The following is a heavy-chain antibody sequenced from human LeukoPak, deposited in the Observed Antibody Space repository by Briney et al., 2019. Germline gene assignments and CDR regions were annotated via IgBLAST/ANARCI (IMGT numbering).Heavy chain of an antibody. Sequence: GGSLRLSCAASGFTFSSYAMGWVRQAPGKGLEWVANIQQDGSEKYYVDSVKGRFTISRDNAKNSLYLQMNSLRAEDTAVYYCARAIGGSASYWGQGTLVTVSS. CDR3: ARAIGGSASY. V-gene: IGHV3-7*01. CDR2: IQQDGSEK. CDR1: GFTFSSYA. J-gene: IGHJ4*02. D-gene: IGHD3-10*01.